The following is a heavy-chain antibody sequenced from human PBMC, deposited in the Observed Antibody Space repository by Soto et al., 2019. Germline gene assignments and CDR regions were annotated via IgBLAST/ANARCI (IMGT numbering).Heavy chain of an antibody. V-gene: IGHV4-34*01. Sequence: QVQLQQWGAGLLKPSETLSLTCAVYGGSFSGYYWSWIRQPPGKGLEWIGEINHSGSTNYNPSLKSRVTISVDTSKNQFSLKLSSVTAADTAVYYCVRGGYDILTGPPYYFDYWGQGTLVTVSS. D-gene: IGHD3-9*01. CDR2: INHSGST. CDR1: GGSFSGYY. J-gene: IGHJ4*02. CDR3: VRGGYDILTGPPYYFDY.